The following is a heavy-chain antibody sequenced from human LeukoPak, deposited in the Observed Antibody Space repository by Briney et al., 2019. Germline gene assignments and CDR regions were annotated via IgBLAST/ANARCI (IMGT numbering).Heavy chain of an antibody. Sequence: GGSLRLSCAASVFTFDDYAMHWVRQAPGKGLEWVSGISWNSGSIGYADSVKGRFTISRDNAKNSLYLQMNSLRAEDTALYYCARGGDYDILTGPYNWFDPWGQGTLVTVSS. CDR1: VFTFDDYA. J-gene: IGHJ5*02. D-gene: IGHD3-9*01. CDR3: ARGGDYDILTGPYNWFDP. CDR2: ISWNSGSI. V-gene: IGHV3-9*01.